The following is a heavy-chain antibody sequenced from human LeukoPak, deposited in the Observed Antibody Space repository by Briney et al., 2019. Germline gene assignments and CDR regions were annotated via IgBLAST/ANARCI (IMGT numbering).Heavy chain of an antibody. CDR2: ISYDGSNK. CDR1: GFTFSSYG. D-gene: IGHD3-9*01. V-gene: IGHV3-30*19. J-gene: IGHJ4*02. CDR3: ARERVELRYFDWLLPLDY. Sequence: GGSLRLSCAASGFTFSSYGMHWVRQAPGKGLEWVAVISYDGSNKYYADSVKGRFTISRDNSKNTLYLQMKSLRAEDTAVYYCARERVELRYFDWLLPLDYWGQGTLVTVSS.